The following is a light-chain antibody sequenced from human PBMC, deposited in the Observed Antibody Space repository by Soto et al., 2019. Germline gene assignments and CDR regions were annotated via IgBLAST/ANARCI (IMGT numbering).Light chain of an antibody. CDR2: KAS. Sequence: DIQMTQSPSTLSASVGDRVTITCRASQSVSSWLAWYQQKPGKPPRLLIYKASNLERGVPSRFSGSGSGTEFTLTISSLQPDDFATYYCQQYGTYSTFGQGTKLEIK. V-gene: IGKV1-5*03. J-gene: IGKJ2*01. CDR1: QSVSSW. CDR3: QQYGTYST.